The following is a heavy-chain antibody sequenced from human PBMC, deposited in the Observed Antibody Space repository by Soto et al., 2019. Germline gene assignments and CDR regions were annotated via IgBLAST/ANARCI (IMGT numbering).Heavy chain of an antibody. D-gene: IGHD1-1*01. CDR2: FDPEDGET. CDR1: GYTLTELS. Sequence: ASVKVSCKVSGYTLTELSMHWVRQAPGKGLEWMGGFDPEDGETIYAQKFQGRVTMTEDTSTDTAYMELSSLRSEDTAVYYCATISPTRYNCNDGAYYYYYGMDVWGQGTTVTVSS. J-gene: IGHJ6*01. V-gene: IGHV1-24*01. CDR3: ATISPTRYNCNDGAYYYYYGMDV.